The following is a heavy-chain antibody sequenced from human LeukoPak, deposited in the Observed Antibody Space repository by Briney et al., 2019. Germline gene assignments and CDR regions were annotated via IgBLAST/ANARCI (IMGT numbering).Heavy chain of an antibody. CDR1: GGSISSYY. CDR2: IYYSGST. CDR3: ARETEMATSGYFDY. Sequence: SETLSLTCTVSGGSISSYYWSWIRQPPGKGLEWIGYIYYSGSTNYNPSLKSRVTISLDTSKNHFSLKLSSVTAADTAVYYCARETEMATSGYFDYWGQGTLVTVSS. D-gene: IGHD5-24*01. J-gene: IGHJ4*02. V-gene: IGHV4-59*01.